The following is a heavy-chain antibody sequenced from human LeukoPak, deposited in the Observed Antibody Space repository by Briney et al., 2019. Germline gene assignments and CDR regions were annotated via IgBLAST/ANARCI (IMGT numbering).Heavy chain of an antibody. V-gene: IGHV3-30*04. CDR1: GFTFSSYA. CDR3: ARDTMVRGVPDY. J-gene: IGHJ4*02. Sequence: PGGSLRLSCAASGFTFSSYAMHWVRQAPGKGLEWVAVISYDGSNKYYADSVKGRFTISRDNSKNTLYLQMNSLRAEDTAVYYCARDTMVRGVPDYWGQGTLVTVSS. CDR2: ISYDGSNK. D-gene: IGHD3-10*01.